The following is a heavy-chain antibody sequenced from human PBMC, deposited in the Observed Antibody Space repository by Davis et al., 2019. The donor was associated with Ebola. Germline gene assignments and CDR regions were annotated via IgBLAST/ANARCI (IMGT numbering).Heavy chain of an antibody. CDR3: ARRYCYSGSCRGDFDY. Sequence: GESLKISCKGSGYRFTSYWIAWVRQMPGKGLEWMGVIYPGDSDTRYSPSFQGQVTISADKSISTAYLQWSSLKASDTAIYYCARRYCYSGSCRGDFDYWGQGTLVTVSS. J-gene: IGHJ4*02. D-gene: IGHD2-15*01. V-gene: IGHV5-51*01. CDR1: GYRFTSYW. CDR2: IYPGDSDT.